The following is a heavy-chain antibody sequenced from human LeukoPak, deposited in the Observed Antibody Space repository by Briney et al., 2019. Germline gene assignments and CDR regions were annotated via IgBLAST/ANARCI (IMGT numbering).Heavy chain of an antibody. CDR1: GFNFSAYA. CDR2: ISSNGGKP. J-gene: IGHJ4*02. V-gene: IGHV3-64D*09. D-gene: IGHD5-24*01. CDR3: VKDRWVDY. Sequence: GGSLRLSCSVSGFNFSAYAMNWVGQAPGRGMRYVSSISSNGGKPYYAVSVKGRFTISRDNSKNTLYLQMSSLRLEDTAVYYCVKDRWVDYWGQGVLVTVSS.